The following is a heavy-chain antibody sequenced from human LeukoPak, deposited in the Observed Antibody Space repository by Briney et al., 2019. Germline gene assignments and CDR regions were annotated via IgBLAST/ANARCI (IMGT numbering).Heavy chain of an antibody. Sequence: GGSLRLSCAASGFTFSSYDMHWVRQATGKGLERVSGIGTAGDTYYPGSVKGRFTISRENAKNSLYLQMNSLRAGDTAVYYCARVYCSGGSCQRYSNYYMDVWGIGTTVTVSS. V-gene: IGHV3-13*01. J-gene: IGHJ6*03. D-gene: IGHD2-15*01. CDR1: GFTFSSYD. CDR2: IGTAGDT. CDR3: ARVYCSGGSCQRYSNYYMDV.